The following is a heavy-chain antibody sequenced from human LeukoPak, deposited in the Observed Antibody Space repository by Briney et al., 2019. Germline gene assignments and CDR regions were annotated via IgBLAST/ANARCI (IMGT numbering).Heavy chain of an antibody. J-gene: IGHJ6*02. CDR3: ARVKGNLYCSSTSCYLYYYYGMDV. V-gene: IGHV4-59*01. CDR1: GGSISSYY. Sequence: SETLSLTCTVSGGSISSYYWSWIRQPPGKGLEWIGYIYYSGSTNYNPSLKSRVTISVDTSKNQFSLKLSPVTAADTAVYYCARVKGNLYCSSTSCYLYYYYGMDVWGQGTTVTVSS. D-gene: IGHD2-2*01. CDR2: IYYSGST.